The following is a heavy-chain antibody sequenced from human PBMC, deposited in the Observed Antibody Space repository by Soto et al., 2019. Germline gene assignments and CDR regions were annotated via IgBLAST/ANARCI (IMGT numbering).Heavy chain of an antibody. V-gene: IGHV4-34*01. CDR1: GGSFSGYY. Sequence: SETLSLTCAVYGGSFSGYYWSWIRQPPGKGLEWIGEINHSGSTNYNPSLKSRVTISVDTSKNQFSLKLSSVTAADTAVYYCAREARITGTTFKDSNFDYWGQGTLVTVSS. J-gene: IGHJ4*02. CDR3: AREARITGTTFKDSNFDY. D-gene: IGHD1-7*01. CDR2: INHSGST.